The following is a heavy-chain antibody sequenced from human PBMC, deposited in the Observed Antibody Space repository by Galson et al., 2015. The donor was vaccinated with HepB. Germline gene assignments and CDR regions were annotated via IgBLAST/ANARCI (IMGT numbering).Heavy chain of an antibody. V-gene: IGHV3-66*02. CDR3: ARILYNWNLNYYYGMDV. D-gene: IGHD1-20*01. CDR2: IYTGGST. CDR1: GFTVSNDY. J-gene: IGHJ6*02. Sequence: SLRLSCAASGFTVSNDYMNWVRQAPGKGLEWVSVIYTGGSTYYADSVEGRFTISRDNSKNTVYLQMNSLRPEDTAVYYCARILYNWNLNYYYGMDVWGQGTTVTVSS.